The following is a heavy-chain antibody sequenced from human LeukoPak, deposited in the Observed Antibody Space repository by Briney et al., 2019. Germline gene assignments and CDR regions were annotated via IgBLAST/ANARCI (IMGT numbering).Heavy chain of an antibody. V-gene: IGHV3-21*01. Sequence: GSLRLSCAASGFTFSSYSMNWVRQAPGKGLEWVSSISSSSSYIYYADSVKGRFTISRDNAKNSLYLQMNSLRAEDTAVYYCAREINFRYDSSGYYDYWGQGTLVTVSS. CDR2: ISSSSSYI. D-gene: IGHD3-22*01. CDR1: GFTFSSYS. CDR3: AREINFRYDSSGYYDY. J-gene: IGHJ4*02.